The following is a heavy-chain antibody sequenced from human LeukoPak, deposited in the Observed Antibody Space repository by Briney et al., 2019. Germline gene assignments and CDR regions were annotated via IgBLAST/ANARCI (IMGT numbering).Heavy chain of an antibody. D-gene: IGHD3-10*01. Sequence: GGSLRLSCVASGFTFSSNSMSWVRQAPGKGLEWVSVIYSGGSTYYADSVKGRFTISRDNSKNTLYLQMNSLRAEDTAVYYCARVHYYGSGSYSTNFDYWGQGTLVTVSS. CDR1: GFTFSSNS. CDR3: ARVHYYGSGSYSTNFDY. J-gene: IGHJ4*02. V-gene: IGHV3-66*01. CDR2: IYSGGST.